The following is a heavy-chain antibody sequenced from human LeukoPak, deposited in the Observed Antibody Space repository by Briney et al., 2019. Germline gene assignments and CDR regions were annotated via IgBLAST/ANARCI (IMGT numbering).Heavy chain of an antibody. V-gene: IGHV3-23*01. Sequence: PGGSLRLSCAVSGSTFSSYAMSWVRQAPGKGLEWVSTVTVSGGGTYYGDSVKGRFTISRDNSKNTLYLQMNSLRAEDTAVYYCAKRAARPAYYFDFWGQGTLVTISS. D-gene: IGHD6-6*01. CDR3: AKRAARPAYYFDF. CDR2: VTVSGGGT. J-gene: IGHJ4*02. CDR1: GSTFSSYA.